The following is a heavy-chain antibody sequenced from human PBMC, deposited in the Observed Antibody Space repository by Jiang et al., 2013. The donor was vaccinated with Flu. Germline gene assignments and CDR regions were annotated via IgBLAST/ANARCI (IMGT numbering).Heavy chain of an antibody. D-gene: IGHD5-24*01. CDR2: IDWADDK. V-gene: IGHV2-70*13. CDR3: ARSREAYNQWPDFDH. J-gene: IGHJ4*02. CDR1: GFSLSTGGLC. Sequence: KPTQTLTLTCTFSGFSLSTGGLCVSWIRQPPGKALEWLALIDWADDKFYRTSLKTRLTISKDTSKNQVVLTMTNMDPVDTATYYCARSREAYNQWPDFDHWGQGILVTVSS.